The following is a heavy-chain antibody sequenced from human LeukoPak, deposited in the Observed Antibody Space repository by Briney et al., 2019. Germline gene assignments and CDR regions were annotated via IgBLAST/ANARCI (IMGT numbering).Heavy chain of an antibody. Sequence: ASVKVSCKASGYTFTGYYMHWVRQAPGQGLEWMGRINPNSGGTNYAQKFQGRVTMTRDTSISTAYMELSGLRSDDTAVYYCARGIAAAGKRDYWGQGTLVTVSS. V-gene: IGHV1-2*06. CDR1: GYTFTGYY. CDR3: ARGIAAAGKRDY. CDR2: INPNSGGT. D-gene: IGHD6-13*01. J-gene: IGHJ4*02.